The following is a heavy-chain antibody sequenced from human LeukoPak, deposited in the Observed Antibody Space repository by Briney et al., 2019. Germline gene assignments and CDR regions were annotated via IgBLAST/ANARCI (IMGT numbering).Heavy chain of an antibody. Sequence: GGSLRLSCAASGFTFDDYAMHGVRQSPGKGLEWVSGISWDGGSIGYTDSVKGRFTISIDNAKNSLYLQMNSLRTEDTALYYCVKVRCASSSFPSRPLVHWGEGALVTVSS. CDR3: VKVRCASSSFPSRPLVH. J-gene: IGHJ4*02. CDR1: GFTFDDYA. CDR2: ISWDGGSI. D-gene: IGHD2-2*01. V-gene: IGHV3-9*01.